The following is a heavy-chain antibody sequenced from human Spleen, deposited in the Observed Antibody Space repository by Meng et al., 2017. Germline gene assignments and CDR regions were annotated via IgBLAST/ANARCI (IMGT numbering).Heavy chain of an antibody. V-gene: IGHV4-34*01. CDR1: GGSFSGYY. CDR3: ARGPTTMAHDFDY. Sequence: QMQRQQWGSGLVKPSETLVLHCAVYGGSFSGYYWNWIRQPPGRGLEWIGEINHSGSTNYNPSLESRATISVDTSQNNLSLKLSSVTAADSAVYYCARGPTTMAHDFDYWGQGTLVTVSS. J-gene: IGHJ4*02. D-gene: IGHD4-11*01. CDR2: INHSGST.